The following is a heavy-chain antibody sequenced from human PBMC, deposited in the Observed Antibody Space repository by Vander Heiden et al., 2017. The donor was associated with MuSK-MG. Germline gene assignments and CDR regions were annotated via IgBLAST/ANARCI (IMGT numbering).Heavy chain of an antibody. CDR3: ARKCRRGSQVFDY. J-gene: IGHJ4*02. Sequence: QLQLQESGPGLVKPSETPSPTCNVPGGPIRRSSYYWGWIRQPPGKGLEWIGSIYYSGSTYYNPALKSRVTISVDTSKNQFSLKLSSLTAADTAVYYYARKCRRGSQVFDYWVQGTLMTVSS. CDR1: GGPIRRSSYY. V-gene: IGHV4-39*01. D-gene: IGHD1-26*01. CDR2: IYYSGST.